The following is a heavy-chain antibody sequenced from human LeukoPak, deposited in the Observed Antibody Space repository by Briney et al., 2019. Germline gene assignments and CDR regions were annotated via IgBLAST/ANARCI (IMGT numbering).Heavy chain of an antibody. CDR3: AKDSPIDY. V-gene: IGHV3-30*02. Sequence: GGSLRLSCAASGFILSSYAMHWVRQAPGKGLEWVAFIRYDGSNKYYADSVKGRFSISRDNSKNTLFLQMNSLRAEDTAVYYCAKDSPIDYWGQGTLVTVSS. CDR2: IRYDGSNK. CDR1: GFILSSYA. J-gene: IGHJ4*02.